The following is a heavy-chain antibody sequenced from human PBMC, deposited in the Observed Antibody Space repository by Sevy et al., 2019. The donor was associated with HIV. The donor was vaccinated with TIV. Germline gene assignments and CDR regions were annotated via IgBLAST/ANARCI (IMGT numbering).Heavy chain of an antibody. CDR3: ARGGSSGGYGNACDI. J-gene: IGHJ3*02. CDR2: ISAYNGNT. D-gene: IGHD6-19*01. CDR1: GYTFTNYG. Sequence: ASVKVSCKASGYTFTNYGISWVRQAPGQGLEWMGWISAYNGNTNYAQKLQGRVTRTTDTSRSKAYMGLRSLRSDDTALDFCARGGSSGGYGNACDIWGQGTMVTVSS. V-gene: IGHV1-18*04.